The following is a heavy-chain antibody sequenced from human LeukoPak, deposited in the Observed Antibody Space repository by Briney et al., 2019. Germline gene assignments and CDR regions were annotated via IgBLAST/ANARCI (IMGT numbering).Heavy chain of an antibody. CDR1: GFTFSTYG. Sequence: PGGSLRLSCAASGFTFSTYGMHWVRQAPGKGLEWVAVIWYDGSNKYYADSVKGRFTISRDNPKNMLYLQMNTLRAEDTAVYYCARDPPINGSPLDCWGQGTLVTVSS. J-gene: IGHJ4*02. D-gene: IGHD1-26*01. CDR3: ARDPPINGSPLDC. CDR2: IWYDGSNK. V-gene: IGHV3-33*01.